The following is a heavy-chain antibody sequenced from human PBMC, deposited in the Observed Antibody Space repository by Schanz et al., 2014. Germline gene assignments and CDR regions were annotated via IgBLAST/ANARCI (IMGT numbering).Heavy chain of an antibody. J-gene: IGHJ6*02. CDR3: ARDQASTH. Sequence: EVQLVESGGGLVQPGGSLRLSCAASGFSISDHTMRWDRQAPGKGLEPVSVTYLGGNTDYADSVKGRFTISRDDSKNTLHLQMNSLRSEDTAIYFCARDQASTHWGQGTTVIVSS. CDR1: GFSISDHT. CDR2: TYLGGNT. V-gene: IGHV3-66*01.